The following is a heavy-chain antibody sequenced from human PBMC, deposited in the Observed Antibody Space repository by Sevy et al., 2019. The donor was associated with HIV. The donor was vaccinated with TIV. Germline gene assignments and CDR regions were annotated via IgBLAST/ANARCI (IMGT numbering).Heavy chain of an antibody. Sequence: GGSLRLSCAASGFTFSDYYLSWIRQAPGKGLEWVSYISGTSRYIKYADSLKGRFTISRDNAKNSLYLQMNSLKGEDTAVYYCARRSSSWDYFEYWGQGTLVTVSS. CDR2: ISGTSRYI. CDR1: GFTFSDYY. V-gene: IGHV3-11*06. D-gene: IGHD6-13*01. J-gene: IGHJ4*02. CDR3: ARRSSSWDYFEY.